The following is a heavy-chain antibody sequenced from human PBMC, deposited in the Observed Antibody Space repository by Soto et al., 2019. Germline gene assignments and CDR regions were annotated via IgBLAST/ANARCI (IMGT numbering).Heavy chain of an antibody. D-gene: IGHD3-3*02. CDR2: ISAYNGNT. Sequence: ASVKVSCKASGYTFTSYGISWVRQAPGQGLEWMGWISAYNGNTNYAQKLQGRVTMTTDTSTSTAYMELRSLRSDDTAVYYCARDKPYISPGTTEIDYWGQGTLVTVSS. J-gene: IGHJ4*02. CDR1: GYTFTSYG. V-gene: IGHV1-18*01. CDR3: ARDKPYISPGTTEIDY.